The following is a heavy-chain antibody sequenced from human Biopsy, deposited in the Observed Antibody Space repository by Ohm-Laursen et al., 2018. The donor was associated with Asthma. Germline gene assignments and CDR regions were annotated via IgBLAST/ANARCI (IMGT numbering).Heavy chain of an antibody. CDR1: GGTFSHFA. V-gene: IGHV1-69*13. D-gene: IGHD4-17*01. CDR2: IMTVFGTT. J-gene: IGHJ4*02. CDR3: ASDFPKDYVRYNFQF. Sequence: GASVKVSCNAPGGTFSHFAISWVRQAPGQGLEWLGGIMTVFGTTNHAQRFQGRATITADEATSTAYMEVTRLSSDDTAVYYCASDFPKDYVRYNFQFWGQGTLVTVSS.